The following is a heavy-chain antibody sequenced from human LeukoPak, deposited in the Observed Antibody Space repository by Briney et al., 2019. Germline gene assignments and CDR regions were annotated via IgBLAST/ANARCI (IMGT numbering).Heavy chain of an antibody. CDR1: GFTFSSYD. D-gene: IGHD3-22*01. CDR2: IGTAGDT. J-gene: IGHJ3*02. CDR3: ARSRDYDSSGYYRHDAFDI. Sequence: GGSLRLSCAASGFTFSSYDMHWVRQATGKGLEWVSAIGTAGDTYYPGSVKGRFTISRENAKNSLYLQMNNLRAGDTAVYYCARSRDYDSSGYYRHDAFDIWGQGTMVTVSS. V-gene: IGHV3-13*04.